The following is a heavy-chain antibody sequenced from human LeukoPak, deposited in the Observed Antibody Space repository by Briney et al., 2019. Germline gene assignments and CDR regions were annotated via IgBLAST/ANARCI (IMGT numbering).Heavy chain of an antibody. J-gene: IGHJ4*02. CDR3: AGRPDTAIVPIFDY. D-gene: IGHD5-18*01. CDR2: INPNSGGT. CDR1: GYTFTGYY. Sequence: ASVKVTCKASGYTFTGYYLHWVRQAPGQGFEWMGWINPNSGGTNYAQKFQGRVTMTGDTSINTAYMELSRLSSDDTAIYYCAGRPDTAIVPIFDYWGQGTLVTVSS. V-gene: IGHV1-2*02.